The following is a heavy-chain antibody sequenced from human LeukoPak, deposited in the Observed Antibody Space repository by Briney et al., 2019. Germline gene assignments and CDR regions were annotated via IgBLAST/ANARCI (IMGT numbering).Heavy chain of an antibody. CDR2: IIPILGIA. CDR1: GGTFSSYA. D-gene: IGHD1-26*01. J-gene: IGHJ6*02. Sequence: ASVKVSCKASGGTFSSYAISWVRQAPGQGLEWMGRIIPILGIANCAQKFQGRVTITADKSTSTAYMELSSLRSEDTAVYYCARGSIVGATYYYYGMDVWGQGTTVTVSS. CDR3: ARGSIVGATYYYYGMDV. V-gene: IGHV1-69*04.